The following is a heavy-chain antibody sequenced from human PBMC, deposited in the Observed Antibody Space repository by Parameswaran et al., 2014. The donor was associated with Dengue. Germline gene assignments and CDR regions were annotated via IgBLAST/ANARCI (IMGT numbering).Heavy chain of an antibody. CDR2: INPNSGGT. CDR3: ARPAINYDYGDLPDDY. D-gene: IGHD4-17*01. J-gene: IGHJ4*02. V-gene: IGHV1-2*06. Sequence: WVRQAPGQGLEWMGRINPNSGGTNYAQKFQGRVTMTRDTSISTAYMELSRLRSDDTAVYYCARPAINYDYGDLPDDYWAREPWSPSPQ.